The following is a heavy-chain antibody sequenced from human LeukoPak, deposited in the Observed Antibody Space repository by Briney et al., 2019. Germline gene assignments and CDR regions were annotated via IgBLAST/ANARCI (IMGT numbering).Heavy chain of an antibody. D-gene: IGHD3-22*01. J-gene: IGHJ4*02. Sequence: GGSLRLSSAASGFTFSSYAMSWVRQAPGKGLEWVSAISGSGDSTYYADSVKGRFTISRDNSKNTLYLQMNSLRAEDTAVYYCAKGPYYYDSSGYYGNYWGQGTLVTVSS. CDR3: AKGPYYYDSSGYYGNY. CDR2: ISGSGDST. V-gene: IGHV3-23*01. CDR1: GFTFSSYA.